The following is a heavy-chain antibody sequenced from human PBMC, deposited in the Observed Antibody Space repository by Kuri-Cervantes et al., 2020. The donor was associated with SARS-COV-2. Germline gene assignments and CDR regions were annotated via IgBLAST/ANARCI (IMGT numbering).Heavy chain of an antibody. CDR1: GFTFSSHS. V-gene: IGHV3-30*03. CDR2: ISYDGSNK. Sequence: GESLKISCAASGFTFSSHSMNWVRQAPGKGLEWVAVISYDGSNKYYADSVKGRFTISRDNSKNTLYLQMTSLRAEDTVVYYCARDRSGGGIKRGGWYFDLWGRGTLVTVSS. J-gene: IGHJ2*01. CDR3: ARDRSGGGIKRGGWYFDL. D-gene: IGHD3-16*01.